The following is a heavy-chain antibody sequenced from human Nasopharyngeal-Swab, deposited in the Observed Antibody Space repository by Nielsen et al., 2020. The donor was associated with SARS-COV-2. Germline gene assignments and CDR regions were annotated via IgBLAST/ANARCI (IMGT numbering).Heavy chain of an antibody. CDR2: INTNTGNP. V-gene: IGHV7-4-1*02. CDR3: AREGDASVPGTLFDY. Sequence: ASVKVSCKASGYTFTNYALKWVRQAPGQGLEWMGWINTNTGNPTYAQGFTGRFVFSLDTSVSTAYLQISGLKSEDTAVYRCAREGDASVPGTLFDYWGQGTQVTVSS. J-gene: IGHJ4*02. D-gene: IGHD6-19*01. CDR1: GYTFTNYA.